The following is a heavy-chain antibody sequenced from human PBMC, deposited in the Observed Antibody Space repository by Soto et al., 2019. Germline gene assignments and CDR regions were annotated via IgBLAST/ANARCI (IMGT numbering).Heavy chain of an antibody. J-gene: IGHJ6*02. CDR3: ARSCTCETRPHGMDV. V-gene: IGHV5-51*01. D-gene: IGHD2-8*02. CDR2: IYPFYSRT. CDR1: GYSFTTYW. Sequence: RGESLKISCKGSGYSFTTYWISWVRQMPVKGLECMGIIYPFYSRTTYSPSFQGHVIISSYNSISTSYLQLTSLKASDTAMYYCARSCTCETRPHGMDVWGQGIAVTVS.